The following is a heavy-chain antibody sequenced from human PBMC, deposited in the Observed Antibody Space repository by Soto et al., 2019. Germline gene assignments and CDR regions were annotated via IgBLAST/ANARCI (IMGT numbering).Heavy chain of an antibody. J-gene: IGHJ4*02. CDR2: IFWNSDRK. D-gene: IGHD2-2*01. Sequence: ESGGGLVQPGRSLRLSCAASGFTSNDYAMHWIRQVPGKGLEWVSGIFWNSDRKDYAGSVKGRFTISRDNAKNSLYLQMSSLRPEDSALYYCIKETSPGGLDNWGQGTLVTVSS. CDR1: GFTSNDYA. CDR3: IKETSPGGLDN. V-gene: IGHV3-9*02.